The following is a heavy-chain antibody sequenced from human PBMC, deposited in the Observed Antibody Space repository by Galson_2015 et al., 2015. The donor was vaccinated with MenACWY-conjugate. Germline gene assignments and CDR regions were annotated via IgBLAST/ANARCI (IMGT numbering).Heavy chain of an antibody. Sequence: SLRLSCAASGFTFSSYSMNWVRQAPGKGLEWVSSISSSSYIYYADSVKGRFTISRDNAKNSLYLQMNSLRAEDTAVYYCAKNHKWEDDAFDIWGQGTMVTVSS. CDR1: GFTFSSYS. D-gene: IGHD1-26*01. V-gene: IGHV3-21*01. CDR3: AKNHKWEDDAFDI. J-gene: IGHJ3*02. CDR2: ISSSSYI.